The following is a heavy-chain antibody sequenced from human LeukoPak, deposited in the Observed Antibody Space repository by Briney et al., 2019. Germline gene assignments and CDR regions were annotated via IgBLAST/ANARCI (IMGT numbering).Heavy chain of an antibody. CDR2: ISGSGGST. Sequence: GGSLRLSWTASGFTLSSYAMSWVRQAPGKGLEWVAAISGSGGSTYYADSVKGRFTISRDNSKHTLYLQMNSLRAEDTAVYYCAKDGDIAVAGTTAEYFQHWGQGTLVTVSS. CDR1: GFTLSSYA. J-gene: IGHJ1*01. V-gene: IGHV3-23*01. D-gene: IGHD6-19*01. CDR3: AKDGDIAVAGTTAEYFQH.